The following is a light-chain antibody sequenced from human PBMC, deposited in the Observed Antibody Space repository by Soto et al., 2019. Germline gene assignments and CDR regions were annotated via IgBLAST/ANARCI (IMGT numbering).Light chain of an antibody. J-gene: IGKJ1*01. Sequence: DIVMTQTPLSLPVTPGEPASISCRSSQSLLFSNGYNYLDWYLQKPGQSPQLLIYLGSDRASGVPDRFSGSGSDTDFTLKISRVEAEDVGVYYCMQSLQTPWTFGQGTKVDI. CDR3: MQSLQTPWT. CDR1: QSLLFSNGYNY. V-gene: IGKV2-28*01. CDR2: LGS.